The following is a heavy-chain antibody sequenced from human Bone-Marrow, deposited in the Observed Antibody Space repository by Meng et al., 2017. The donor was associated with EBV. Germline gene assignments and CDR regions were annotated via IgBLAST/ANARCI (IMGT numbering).Heavy chain of an antibody. V-gene: IGHV4-39*01. D-gene: IGHD5-18*01. CDR3: ARRAASWFDP. J-gene: IGHJ5*02. Sequence: QLQLQESDPGLVKPSETLSLTCTVSGESITTYPSYWGWIRQPPGKGLEWIGTIYHSGTTYYNPSLQSRVTISVDTSKNQFSLKMNSVTAADTAVYYCARRAASWFDPWGQGALVTVSS. CDR2: IYHSGTT. CDR1: GESITTYPSY.